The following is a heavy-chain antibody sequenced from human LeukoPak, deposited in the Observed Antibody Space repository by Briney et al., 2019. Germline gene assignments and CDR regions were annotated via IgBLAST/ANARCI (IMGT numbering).Heavy chain of an antibody. CDR1: GFTFSSYA. J-gene: IGHJ4*02. D-gene: IGHD3-10*01. CDR2: ISGSGGST. CDR3: AKDVVPGWYGSGSCDY. Sequence: GGSLRLSCAASGFTFSSYAMSWVRQAPGKGLEWVSVISGSGGSTYYADSVKGRFTISRDISKNTLYLQMNSLGGEDTAVYYCAKDVVPGWYGSGSCDYWGQGTLVTVSS. V-gene: IGHV3-23*01.